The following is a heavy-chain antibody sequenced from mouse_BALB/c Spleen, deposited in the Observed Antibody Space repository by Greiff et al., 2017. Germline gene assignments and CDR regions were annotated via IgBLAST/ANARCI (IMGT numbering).Heavy chain of an antibody. CDR3: ARPVVVPDTMDY. Sequence: VQLQQPGAELVKPGASVKLSCKASGYTFTSYWMHWVKQRPGQGLEWIGEIDPSDSYTNYNQKFKGKATLTVDKSSSTAYMQLSSLTSEDSAVYYCARPVVVPDTMDYWGQGTSVTVSS. J-gene: IGHJ4*01. V-gene: IGHV1-69*02. CDR2: IDPSDSYT. D-gene: IGHD1-1*01. CDR1: GYTFTSYW.